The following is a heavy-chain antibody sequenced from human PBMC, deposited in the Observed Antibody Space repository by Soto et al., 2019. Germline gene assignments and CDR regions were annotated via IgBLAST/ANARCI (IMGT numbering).Heavy chain of an antibody. CDR2: IYPGDSDT. CDR3: VRLQYFHLPLTYYYDSSGYFDWFDP. Sequence: GESLKISCKGSGYSFTSYWIGWVRQMPVKGLEWMGIIYPGDSDTRYSPSFQGQVTISADKSISTAYLQWSSLKASDTAMYYCVRLQYFHLPLTYYYDSSGYFDWFDPWGQGTLVTVSS. J-gene: IGHJ5*02. V-gene: IGHV5-51*01. CDR1: GYSFTSYW. D-gene: IGHD3-22*01.